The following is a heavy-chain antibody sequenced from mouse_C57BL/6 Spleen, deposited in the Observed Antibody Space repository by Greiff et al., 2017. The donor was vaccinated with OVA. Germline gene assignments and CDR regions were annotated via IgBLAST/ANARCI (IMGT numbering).Heavy chain of an antibody. CDR2: IWSGGST. CDR1: GFSLTSYG. J-gene: IGHJ4*01. V-gene: IGHV2-2*01. D-gene: IGHD2-3*01. CDR3: ARKGDGYYAMDY. Sequence: QVQLQQSGPGLVQPSQSLSITCTVSGFSLTSYGVHWVRQSPGEGLEWLGVIWSGGSTDYNAAFISRLSISKDNSKSQVFFKMNSRQADDTAIDYCARKGDGYYAMDYWGQGTSVTVSS.